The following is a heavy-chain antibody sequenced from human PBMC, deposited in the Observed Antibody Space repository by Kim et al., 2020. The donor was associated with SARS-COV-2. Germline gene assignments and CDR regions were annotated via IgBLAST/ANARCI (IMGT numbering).Heavy chain of an antibody. J-gene: IGHJ4*02. CDR2: GST. V-gene: IGHV1-46*01. CDR3: ARERNVFDY. Sequence: GSTSYAQKFQGRVTMTRDTSTSTVYMELSSLRSEDTAVYYCARERNVFDYWGQGTLVTVSS. D-gene: IGHD1-1*01.